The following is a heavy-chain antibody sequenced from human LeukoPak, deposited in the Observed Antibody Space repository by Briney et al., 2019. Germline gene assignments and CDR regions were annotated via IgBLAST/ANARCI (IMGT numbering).Heavy chain of an antibody. CDR1: GGSISIYY. CDR3: ARGFTYYYDSKNAFDI. CDR2: IYTSGST. J-gene: IGHJ3*02. V-gene: IGHV4-4*07. Sequence: PSETLSLTCTVSGGSISIYYWSWIRQPAGKGLEWIGRIYTSGSTNYTPSLKSRVTMSVDTSKNQFSLKLSSVTAADTAVYYCARGFTYYYDSKNAFDIWGQGTMVTVSS. D-gene: IGHD3-22*01.